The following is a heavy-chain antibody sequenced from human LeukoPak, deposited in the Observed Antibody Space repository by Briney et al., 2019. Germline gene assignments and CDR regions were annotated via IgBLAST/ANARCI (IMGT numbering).Heavy chain of an antibody. CDR2: IFYSGIT. V-gene: IGHV4-34*12. J-gene: IGHJ4*02. D-gene: IGHD3-10*01. Sequence: SETLSLTCAVYGGSFSGYYWSWIRQPPGKGLEWIGSIFYSGITYYNPSLKSRVTMSVDTSKNQFSLKLNSMTAADTAIYYSARRRGFHDYWGQGTLVTVSS. CDR1: GGSFSGYY. CDR3: ARRRGFHDY.